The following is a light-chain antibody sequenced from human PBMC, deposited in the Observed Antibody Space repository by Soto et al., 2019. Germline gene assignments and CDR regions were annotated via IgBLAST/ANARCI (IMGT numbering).Light chain of an antibody. Sequence: VMTQSPGAVSVSPGERATLSCRASQSVTSNFAWYQQTPGQGPRLLIYRASARATGVPARFSGSGSGTEFTLTISSLQAEDLGIYYCQQYDYWWTFGQGTNVDIK. CDR3: QQYDYWWT. J-gene: IGKJ1*01. V-gene: IGKV3-15*01. CDR1: QSVTSN. CDR2: RAS.